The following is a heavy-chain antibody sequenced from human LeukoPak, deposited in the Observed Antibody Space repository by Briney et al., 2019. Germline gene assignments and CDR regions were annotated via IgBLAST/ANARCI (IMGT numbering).Heavy chain of an antibody. CDR2: IYPGDSDT. D-gene: IGHD1-26*01. J-gene: IGHJ4*02. Sequence: GESLKISCKGSGYRFTSYWIGWVRQMPGKGLEWMGIIYPGDSDTSYSPSFQGQVTISADKSISTAYLQLNSLKASDTAMYYCATHSGSYSYYFDYWGQGTPVTVSS. V-gene: IGHV5-51*01. CDR1: GYRFTSYW. CDR3: ATHSGSYSYYFDY.